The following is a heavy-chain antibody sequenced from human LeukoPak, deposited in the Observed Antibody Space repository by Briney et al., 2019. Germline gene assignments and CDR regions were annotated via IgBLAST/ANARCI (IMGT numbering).Heavy chain of an antibody. CDR1: GGSISSSNW. J-gene: IGHJ5*02. Sequence: SETLSLTCAVSGGSISSSNWWSWVRQPPGKELEWIGGIYHSGSTNYNPSLKSRVTISVDNSKSQFSLRLSSVTAADTATYYCARVPSKWDNWFDPWGQGTLVTVSS. CDR2: IYHSGST. V-gene: IGHV4-4*02. CDR3: ARVPSKWDNWFDP. D-gene: IGHD1-26*01.